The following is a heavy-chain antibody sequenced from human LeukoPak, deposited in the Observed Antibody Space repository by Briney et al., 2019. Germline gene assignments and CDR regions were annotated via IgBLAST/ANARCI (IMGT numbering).Heavy chain of an antibody. Sequence: SETLSLTCTVSGGSISSYYWSWIRQPPGKGLEWIGYIYYSGSTNYNPSLKSRVTISVDTSKNQFSLKLSSVTAADTAVYYCAIPTVVTPFAFDIWGQGTMVTVSP. CDR1: GGSISSYY. V-gene: IGHV4-59*01. J-gene: IGHJ3*02. CDR3: AIPTVVTPFAFDI. D-gene: IGHD4-23*01. CDR2: IYYSGST.